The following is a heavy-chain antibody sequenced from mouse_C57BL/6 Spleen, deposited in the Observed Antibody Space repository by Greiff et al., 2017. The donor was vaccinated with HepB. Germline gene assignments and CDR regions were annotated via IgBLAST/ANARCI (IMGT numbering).Heavy chain of an antibody. CDR3: TTQRGSTVVATEDY. V-gene: IGHV14-1*01. CDR2: IDPEDGDT. Sequence: VQLQQSGAELVRPGASVKLSCTASGFNIKDYYMHWVKQRPEQGLEWIGRIDPEDGDTEYAPKFQGKATMTADTSSNTAYLQLSSLTSEDTAVYYCTTQRGSTVVATEDYWGQGTTLTVSS. D-gene: IGHD1-1*01. J-gene: IGHJ2*01. CDR1: GFNIKDYY.